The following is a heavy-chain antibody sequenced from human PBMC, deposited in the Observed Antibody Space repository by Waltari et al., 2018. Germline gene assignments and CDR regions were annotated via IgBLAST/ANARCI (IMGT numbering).Heavy chain of an antibody. V-gene: IGHV3-7*01. CDR1: GFTFSSYW. D-gene: IGHD3-22*01. J-gene: IGHJ4*02. CDR2: IKQDGSEK. CDR3: ARTYYYYDSSGRSGLY. Sequence: EVQLVESGGGLVQPGGSLRLSCAASGFTFSSYWMSWVRQAPGKGLEWVANIKQDGSEKYYVDSVKGRFTISRDNAKNSLYLQMNSLRADDTAVYYCARTYYYYDSSGRSGLYWGQGTLVTVSS.